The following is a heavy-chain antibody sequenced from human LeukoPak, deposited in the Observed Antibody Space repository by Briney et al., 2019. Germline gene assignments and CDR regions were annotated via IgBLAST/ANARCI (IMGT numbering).Heavy chain of an antibody. J-gene: IGHJ4*02. Sequence: GGSLRLSCAASGFTFSSYAMSWVRQAPGKGLEWVSAISGSGGSTYYADSVKGRFTISRDNSKNTLYLQMNSLRAEDTAVYYCAKDRRYSSMINYFDYWGQGTLVTVSS. CDR1: GFTFSSYA. CDR2: ISGSGGST. CDR3: AKDRRYSSMINYFDY. D-gene: IGHD6-13*01. V-gene: IGHV3-23*01.